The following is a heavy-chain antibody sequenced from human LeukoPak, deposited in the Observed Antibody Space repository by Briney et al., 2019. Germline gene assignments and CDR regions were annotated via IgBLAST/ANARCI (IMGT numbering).Heavy chain of an antibody. Sequence: SETLSLTCAVYGGSFSGYYWSWIRQPPGKGLEWIGEINHSGSTNYNPSLKSRVTISVDTSKNQFSLKLSSVTAADTAVYYCARGFGYCSSTSCYSFGGGPWFDPWGQGTLVTVSS. CDR1: GGSFSGYY. CDR3: ARGFGYCSSTSCYSFGGGPWFDP. V-gene: IGHV4-34*01. CDR2: INHSGST. D-gene: IGHD2-2*01. J-gene: IGHJ5*02.